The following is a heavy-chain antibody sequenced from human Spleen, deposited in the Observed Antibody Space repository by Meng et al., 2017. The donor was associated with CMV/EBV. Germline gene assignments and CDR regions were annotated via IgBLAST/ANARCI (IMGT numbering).Heavy chain of an antibody. Sequence: SWVRQAPGKGLEWIGEINHSGSTNYNPSLKSRVTISVDTSKNQFSLKLSSVTAADTAVYYCARGKRYCSSTSCPNWFDPWGQGTLVTVSS. J-gene: IGHJ5*02. CDR3: ARGKRYCSSTSCPNWFDP. D-gene: IGHD2-2*01. CDR2: INHSGST. V-gene: IGHV4-34*01.